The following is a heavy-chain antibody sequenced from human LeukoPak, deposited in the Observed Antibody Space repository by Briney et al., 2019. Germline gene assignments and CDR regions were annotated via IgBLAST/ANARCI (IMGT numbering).Heavy chain of an antibody. V-gene: IGHV3-7*01. CDR1: GFTFSTYW. J-gene: IGHJ5*02. Sequence: PGGSLRLSCAASGFTFSTYWMSWVRQAPGKGLEWVANIKQDGSEKYYVDSVKGRFTTSRDNAKNSLYLQMNSLRAEDTAVYYCGRDLRTYYYDTSGQEPWGQGTLVTVSS. CDR2: IKQDGSEK. CDR3: GRDLRTYYYDTSGQEP. D-gene: IGHD3-22*01.